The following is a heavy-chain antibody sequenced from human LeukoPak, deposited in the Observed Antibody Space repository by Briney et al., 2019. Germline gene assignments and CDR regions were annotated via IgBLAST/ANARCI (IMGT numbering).Heavy chain of an antibody. CDR2: VYYSGST. J-gene: IGHJ3*02. CDR1: GASITSSSYY. CDR3: ARHDYDSSGYFGSTNAFDI. Sequence: PSETLSLTCTVSGASITSSSYYWGLIRQPPGKGLEWVGSVYYSGSTYYNPSLKSRVTISVDTSKNQFSLKLSSVTAADTAVYYCARHDYDSSGYFGSTNAFDIWGQGTMVTVSS. V-gene: IGHV4-39*01. D-gene: IGHD3-22*01.